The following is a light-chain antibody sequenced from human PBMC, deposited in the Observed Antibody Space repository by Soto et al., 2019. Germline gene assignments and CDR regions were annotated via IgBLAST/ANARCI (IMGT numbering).Light chain of an antibody. Sequence: EIVLTQSPATLSLSPGERATLSCRASQSVSSYLAWYQQKPGQAPRLLIYDASNRATGIPARFSGSGSGTDFTLNISSLGPEDFAVYYGQQRSNWPLITFGQGTRLEIK. J-gene: IGKJ5*01. CDR3: QQRSNWPLIT. CDR1: QSVSSY. V-gene: IGKV3-11*01. CDR2: DAS.